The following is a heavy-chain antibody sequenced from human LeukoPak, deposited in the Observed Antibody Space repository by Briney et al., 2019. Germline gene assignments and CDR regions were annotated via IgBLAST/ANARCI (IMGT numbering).Heavy chain of an antibody. CDR1: GFTFDDYG. CDR3: ARAYYYDSSRYLDY. V-gene: IGHV3-20*04. D-gene: IGHD3-22*01. Sequence: PGGSLRLSCAASGFTFDDYGMSWVRQAPGKGLEWVSGINWNGGSTGYADSVKGRFTISRDNAKNSLYLQMNSLRAEDTALYYRARAYYYDSSRYLDYWVQGTLVTVSS. CDR2: INWNGGST. J-gene: IGHJ4*02.